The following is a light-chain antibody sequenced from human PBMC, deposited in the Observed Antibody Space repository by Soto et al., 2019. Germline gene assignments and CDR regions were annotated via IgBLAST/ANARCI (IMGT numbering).Light chain of an antibody. CDR2: RTS. CDR1: QSISDN. J-gene: IGKJ4*01. CDR3: QRYDNWPLT. Sequence: TQSPATRSMPSGESAPRSCMASQSISDNLAWYQQKPGLAPRLLIYRTSTRATGVPARFSGSGSGTEFSLTISSLQSEDFAVYYCQRYDNWPLTFGGGTKVDIK. V-gene: IGKV3-15*01.